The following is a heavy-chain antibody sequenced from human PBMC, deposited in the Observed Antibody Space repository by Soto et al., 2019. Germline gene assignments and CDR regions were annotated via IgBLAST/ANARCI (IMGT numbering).Heavy chain of an antibody. CDR2: IYYSGST. CDR1: GGSISSYY. V-gene: IGHV4-59*01. CDR3: ARYHQYYGSGGEYYYYYYGMDV. D-gene: IGHD3-10*01. J-gene: IGHJ6*02. Sequence: SETLSLTCTVSGGSISSYYWSWIRQPPGKGLEWIGYIYYSGSTNYNPSLKSRVTISVDTSKNKFSLKLSSVTAADTAVYYCARYHQYYGSGGEYYYYYYGMDVWGQGTTVTVSS.